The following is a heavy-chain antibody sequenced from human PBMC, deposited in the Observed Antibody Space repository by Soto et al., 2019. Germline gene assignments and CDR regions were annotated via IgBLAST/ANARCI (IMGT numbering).Heavy chain of an antibody. CDR1: GGSFSGYY. D-gene: IGHD4-17*01. V-gene: IGHV4-34*01. Sequence: SETLSLTCAVYGGSFSGYYWSWIRQPPGKGLAWIGGGFHIGTSYYNPSLKSRVTISLDTSKNQFSLRLSSVTATDTAVYYCARGAEDYGRHPFYCDSWGQGTLVTVSS. CDR3: ARGAEDYGRHPFYCDS. J-gene: IGHJ4*02. CDR2: GFHIGTS.